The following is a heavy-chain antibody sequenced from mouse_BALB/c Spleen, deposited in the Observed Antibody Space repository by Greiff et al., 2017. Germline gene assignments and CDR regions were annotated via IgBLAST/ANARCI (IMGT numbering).Heavy chain of an antibody. D-gene: IGHD2-1*01. Sequence: DVQLQESGAELVKPGASVKLSCTASGFNIKDTYMHWVKQRPEQGLEWIGRIDPANGNTKYDPKFQGKATITADTSSNTAYLQLSSLTSEDTAVYYCARYGNSLYYAMDYWGQGTSVTVSS. J-gene: IGHJ4*01. V-gene: IGHV14-3*02. CDR2: IDPANGNT. CDR3: ARYGNSLYYAMDY. CDR1: GFNIKDTY.